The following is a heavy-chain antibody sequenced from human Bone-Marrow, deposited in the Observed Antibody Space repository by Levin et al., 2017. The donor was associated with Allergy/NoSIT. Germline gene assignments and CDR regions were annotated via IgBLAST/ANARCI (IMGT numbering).Heavy chain of an antibody. CDR1: GYTLTELS. J-gene: IGHJ5*02. D-gene: IGHD1-26*01. V-gene: IGHV1-24*01. CDR2: FDPEDGET. Sequence: SGGSLRLSCKVSGYTLTELSMHWVRQAPGKGLEWMGGFDPEDGETIYAQKFQGRVTMTEDTSTDTAYMELSSLGSEDTAVYYCATTLVGARISVYNWFDPWGKGTLVTVSS. CDR3: ATTLVGARISVYNWFDP.